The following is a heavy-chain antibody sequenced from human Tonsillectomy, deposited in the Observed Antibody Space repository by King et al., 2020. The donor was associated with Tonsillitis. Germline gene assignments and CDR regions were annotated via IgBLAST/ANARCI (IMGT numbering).Heavy chain of an antibody. CDR3: AKYQLVSSWFDP. J-gene: IGHJ5*02. V-gene: IGHV3-23*04. Sequence: VQLVESGGGLVQPGGSLRLSCAASGFTFSSYAMAWVRQAPGKGLEWVSAISGSGSSAFYAESVKGRFTISRDNSKDTLVLQMNSLRAEDTAVYYCAKYQLVSSWFDPWGQGTLVTVSS. CDR1: GFTFSSYA. D-gene: IGHD2-2*01. CDR2: ISGSGSSA.